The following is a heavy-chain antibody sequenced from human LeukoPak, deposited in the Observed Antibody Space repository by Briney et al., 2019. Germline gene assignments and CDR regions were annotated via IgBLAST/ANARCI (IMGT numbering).Heavy chain of an antibody. V-gene: IGHV3-9*01. J-gene: IGHJ4*02. Sequence: GGSLRLSCAASGLTFSIYGMHWVRQAPGKGLEWVSGISWNSGSIGYADSVKGRFTISRDNAKNSLYLQMNSLRAEDTAVYYCARDRGEGWLQFFLDYWGQGTLVTVSS. D-gene: IGHD5-24*01. CDR2: ISWNSGSI. CDR1: GLTFSIYG. CDR3: ARDRGEGWLQFFLDY.